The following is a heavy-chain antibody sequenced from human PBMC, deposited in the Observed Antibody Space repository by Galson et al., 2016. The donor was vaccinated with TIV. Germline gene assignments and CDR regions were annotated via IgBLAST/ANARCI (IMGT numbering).Heavy chain of an antibody. D-gene: IGHD2-2*01. CDR2: INKGGSEK. CDR3: ARILFDIVGAPAATPTGYFDP. CDR1: GFSFSTNA. V-gene: IGHV3-7*01. Sequence: SLRLSCAASGFSFSTNAMNWLRQAPGKGLEWVASINKGGSEKDYVDSVKGRFTISRDNAQTSLYLQMDSLRAEDTSVYYCARILFDIVGAPAATPTGYFDPWGQGTLVTVSS. J-gene: IGHJ5*02.